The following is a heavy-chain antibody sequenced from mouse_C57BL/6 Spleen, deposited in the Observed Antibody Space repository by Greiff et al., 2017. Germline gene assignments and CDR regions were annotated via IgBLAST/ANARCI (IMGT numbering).Heavy chain of an antibody. Sequence: EVKLVESGGGLVKPGGSLKLSCAASGFTFSDYGMHWVRQAPEKGLEWVAYISSGSSTIYYADTVKGRFTISRDNAKNTLFLQMTSLRSEDTAMYYCARRAYGSSSYWYFDVWGTGTTVTVSS. CDR1: GFTFSDYG. D-gene: IGHD1-1*01. V-gene: IGHV5-17*01. CDR3: ARRAYGSSSYWYFDV. CDR2: ISSGSSTI. J-gene: IGHJ1*03.